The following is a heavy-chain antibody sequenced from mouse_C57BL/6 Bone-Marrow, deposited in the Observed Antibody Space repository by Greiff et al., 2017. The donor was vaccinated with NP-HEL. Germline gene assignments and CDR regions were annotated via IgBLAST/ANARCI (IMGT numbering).Heavy chain of an antibody. V-gene: IGHV5-4*01. D-gene: IGHD1-1*01. J-gene: IGHJ2*01. CDR2: ISDGGSYT. CDR3: ARFYYYGPYYFDY. CDR1: GFTFSSYA. Sequence: EVQLQESGGGLVKPGGSLKLSCAASGFTFSSYAMSWVRQTPEKRLEWVATISDGGSYTYYPDNVKGRFTISRDNAKNNLYLQMSHLKSEDTAMYYCARFYYYGPYYFDYWGQGTTLTVSS.